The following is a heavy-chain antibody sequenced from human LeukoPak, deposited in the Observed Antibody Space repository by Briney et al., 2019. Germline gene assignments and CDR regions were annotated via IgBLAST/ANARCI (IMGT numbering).Heavy chain of an antibody. CDR3: ARANGMDFWSGYYTLSAFDI. V-gene: IGHV1-18*01. CDR2: ISAYNGNT. J-gene: IGHJ3*02. D-gene: IGHD3-3*01. Sequence: ASEKVSCKASGYTFTSYGISWVRQAPGQGLEWMGWISAYNGNTNYAQKLQGRVTMTTDTSTSTAYMELRSLRSDDTAVYYCARANGMDFWSGYYTLSAFDIWGQGTMVTVSS. CDR1: GYTFTSYG.